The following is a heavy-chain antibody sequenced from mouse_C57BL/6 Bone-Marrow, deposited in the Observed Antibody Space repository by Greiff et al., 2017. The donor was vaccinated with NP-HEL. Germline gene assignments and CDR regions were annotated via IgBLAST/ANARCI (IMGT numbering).Heavy chain of an antibody. V-gene: IGHV1-81*01. J-gene: IGHJ2*01. D-gene: IGHD2-3*01. CDR1: GYTFTSYG. CDR3: ARFDGYYDV. Sequence: QVQLQQSGAELARPGASVKLSCKASGYTFTSYGISWVKQRTGQGLEWIGEIYPRSGNTYYNEKFKGKATLTADKSSSTAYMELRSLTSEDSAVYFCARFDGYYDVWGQGTTLTVSS. CDR2: IYPRSGNT.